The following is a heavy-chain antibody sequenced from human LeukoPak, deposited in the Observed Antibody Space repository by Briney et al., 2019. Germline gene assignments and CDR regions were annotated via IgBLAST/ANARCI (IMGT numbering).Heavy chain of an antibody. CDR2: INSDGSST. J-gene: IGHJ4*02. D-gene: IGHD3-10*01. V-gene: IGHV3-74*01. CDR1: GFTFSSYW. Sequence: PGGSLRLSCAASGFTFSSYWMHWVRQAPGKGLVWVSRINSDGSSTSYADSVKGRFTISRDNAKNTLYLQMNGLRAEDTAVYYCAREGYGTGSYYTHYFDYWGQGTLVTVSS. CDR3: AREGYGTGSYYTHYFDY.